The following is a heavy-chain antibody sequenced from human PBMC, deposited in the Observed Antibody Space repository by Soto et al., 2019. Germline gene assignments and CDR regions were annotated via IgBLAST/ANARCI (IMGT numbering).Heavy chain of an antibody. J-gene: IGHJ6*02. D-gene: IGHD5-12*01. CDR1: GYSFTSYW. V-gene: IGHV5-10-1*01. Sequence: PGESLKISCKGSGYSFTSYWISWVRQMPGKGLEWMGRIDPSDSYTNYSPSFQGHVTISADKSINTAYLQWSSLKASDTAMYYCASGRSDIVATVVYYGMDVWGQGTTVTVSS. CDR3: ASGRSDIVATVVYYGMDV. CDR2: IDPSDSYT.